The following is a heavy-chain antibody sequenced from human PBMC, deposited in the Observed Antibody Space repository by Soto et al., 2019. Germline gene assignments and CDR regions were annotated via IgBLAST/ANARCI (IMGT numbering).Heavy chain of an antibody. CDR3: VGGGLLYFDY. V-gene: IGHV3-48*03. J-gene: IGHJ4*02. CDR1: GFPFSTFE. Sequence: GGSLSLSCAASGFPFSTFEMNWVRQAPGKGLEWVSYITGSVTITYYADSAKGRFTISRDNAKNSLYLQMNSLRAEDTAVYYCVGGGLLYFDYWGQGRPVTVSS. D-gene: IGHD2-15*01. CDR2: ITGSVTIT.